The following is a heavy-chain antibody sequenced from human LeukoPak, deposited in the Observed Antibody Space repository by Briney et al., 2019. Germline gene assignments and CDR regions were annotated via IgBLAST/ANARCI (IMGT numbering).Heavy chain of an antibody. Sequence: PSETLSLTCTVSGGSISNYYWSWIRQPPGKGLECIGYIYYTGSTSYNPSLKSRVTISVDTSKNQFSLKLSSVTGADTAVYYCASAGASSGYSPLHYWGQGTLVTVSS. V-gene: IGHV4-59*01. CDR3: ASAGASSGYSPLHY. CDR1: GGSISNYY. CDR2: IYYTGST. D-gene: IGHD3-22*01. J-gene: IGHJ4*02.